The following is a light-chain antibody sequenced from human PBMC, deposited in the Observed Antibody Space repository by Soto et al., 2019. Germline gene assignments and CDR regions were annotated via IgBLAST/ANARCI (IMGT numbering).Light chain of an antibody. J-gene: IGKJ1*01. V-gene: IGKV3-20*01. CDR3: QQYMSYS. CDR2: DAS. CDR1: QSFXSSY. Sequence: IVLTQSPGTLSLSPGERATLPCRASQSFXSSYLAWYQQKPGQAPRLLIXDASNRATGIPARFSGSGSGTEFTLTISSLQPDEFATYYCQQYMSYSFGQGTKVDIK.